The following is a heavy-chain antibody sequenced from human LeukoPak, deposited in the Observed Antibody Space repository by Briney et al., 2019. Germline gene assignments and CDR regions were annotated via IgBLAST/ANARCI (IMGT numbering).Heavy chain of an antibody. CDR2: ISGSGGST. CDR3: ATDGGPAYSSSWYLY. V-gene: IGHV3-23*01. Sequence: GGSLRLSCAASWFTLSSYAMSWGRPAPGEGGGWGSAISGSGGSTYYADSVKGRFTISRDNSKNTLYLQMNSLRAEDTAVYYCATDGGPAYSSSWYLYWGQGSLVTVSS. CDR1: WFTLSSYA. J-gene: IGHJ4*02. D-gene: IGHD6-13*01.